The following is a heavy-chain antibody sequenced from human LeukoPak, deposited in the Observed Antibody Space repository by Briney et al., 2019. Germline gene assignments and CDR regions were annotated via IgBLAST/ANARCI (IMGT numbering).Heavy chain of an antibody. V-gene: IGHV3-23*01. CDR2: ISGSGGST. J-gene: IGHJ4*02. D-gene: IGHD3-10*01. Sequence: GGSLRLSCAASGFTFSSYAMSWVRQAPGKGLEWVSAISGSGGSTYYADSVKGRSTISRDNFKNTLYLRMNSLRAEDTAVYYCAKANMVRGVTLKFDYWGQGTLVTVSS. CDR3: AKANMVRGVTLKFDY. CDR1: GFTFSSYA.